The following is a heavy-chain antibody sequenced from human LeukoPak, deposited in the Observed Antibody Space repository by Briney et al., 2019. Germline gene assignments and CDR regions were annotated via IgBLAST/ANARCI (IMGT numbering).Heavy chain of an antibody. Sequence: ASVKVSCKASGHTFTGYYMHWVRQAPGQGLEWMGWINPNSGGTNYAQKFQGRVTMTRDTSISTAYMELSRLRSDDTAVYYCARRAYSSGWYQFDYWGQGTLVTVSS. CDR1: GHTFTGYY. J-gene: IGHJ4*02. CDR2: INPNSGGT. CDR3: ARRAYSSGWYQFDY. V-gene: IGHV1-2*02. D-gene: IGHD6-19*01.